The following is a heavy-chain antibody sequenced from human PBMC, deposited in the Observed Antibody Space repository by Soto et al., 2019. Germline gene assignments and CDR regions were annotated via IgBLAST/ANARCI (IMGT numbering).Heavy chain of an antibody. Sequence: SETLSLTCTVSGGSISSGGYYWSWIRQHPGKGLEWIGYIYYSGSTYYNPSLKSRVTISVDTSKNQFSLKLSSVTAADTAVYYCARVLSGYVGDAFDIWGQGTMVTVSS. CDR3: ARVLSGYVGDAFDI. V-gene: IGHV4-31*03. J-gene: IGHJ3*02. D-gene: IGHD5-12*01. CDR2: IYYSGST. CDR1: GGSISSGGYY.